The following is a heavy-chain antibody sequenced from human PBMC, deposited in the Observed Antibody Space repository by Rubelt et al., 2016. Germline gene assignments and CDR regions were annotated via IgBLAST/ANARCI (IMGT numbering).Heavy chain of an antibody. CDR2: IYYSGST. Sequence: QVQLQESGPGLVKPSETLSLTCTVSGGSISAYYCSWIRQPPGKGLEWIGYIYYSGSTSYNPSLKSRVTISVDTSKNQFSLKLSSVTAADTAVYYCARVARIVAGTLQPSINSWGQGTLVTVSS. V-gene: IGHV4-59*08. CDR1: GGSISAYY. J-gene: IGHJ4*02. CDR3: ARVARIVAGTLQPSINS. D-gene: IGHD6-19*01.